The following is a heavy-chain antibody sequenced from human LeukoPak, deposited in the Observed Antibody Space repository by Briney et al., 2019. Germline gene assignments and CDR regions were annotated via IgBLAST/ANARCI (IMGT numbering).Heavy chain of an antibody. D-gene: IGHD2-15*01. J-gene: IGHJ1*01. Sequence: PGGSLRLSCAASGFTFSSYAMHWVRQAPGKGLEWVAVISYDGSNKYYADSVKGRFTISRDNSKNTLYLQMNSLRAEDTAVYYCAKGKDIVVVVAARLAAEYFQHWGQGTLVTVSS. CDR2: ISYDGSNK. CDR3: AKGKDIVVVVAARLAAEYFQH. V-gene: IGHV3-30-3*01. CDR1: GFTFSSYA.